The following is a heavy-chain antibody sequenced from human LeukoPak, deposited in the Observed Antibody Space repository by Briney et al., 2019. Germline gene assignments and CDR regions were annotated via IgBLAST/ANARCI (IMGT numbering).Heavy chain of an antibody. CDR1: GFTFSSFA. CDR3: ARDGSPIDSGYYDSSGYLDY. CDR2: VSGSGGST. V-gene: IGHV3-23*01. D-gene: IGHD3-22*01. Sequence: PGGSLRLSCAASGFTFSSFAMSWVRQAPGKGLEWVSAVSGSGGSTYYADSVKGRFTISRDNSKNTLYLQMNSLRAEDTAVYYCARDGSPIDSGYYDSSGYLDYWGQGTLVTVSS. J-gene: IGHJ4*02.